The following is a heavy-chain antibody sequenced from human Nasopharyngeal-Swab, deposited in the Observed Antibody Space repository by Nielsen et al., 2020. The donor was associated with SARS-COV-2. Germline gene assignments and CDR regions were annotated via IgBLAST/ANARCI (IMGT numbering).Heavy chain of an antibody. J-gene: IGHJ5*02. V-gene: IGHV3-23*01. CDR3: VKDLAYDEVS. CDR2: IDAGGGNT. CDR1: GFTFSTYA. D-gene: IGHD5-12*01. Sequence: GESLKISCAASGFTFSTYAMTWVRQASGKGLEWVSTIDAGGGNTWYADSVKGRFTISRDNSKSTLYLQMNSLRGEDTAIYYCVKDLAYDEVSWGQGTLVTVSS.